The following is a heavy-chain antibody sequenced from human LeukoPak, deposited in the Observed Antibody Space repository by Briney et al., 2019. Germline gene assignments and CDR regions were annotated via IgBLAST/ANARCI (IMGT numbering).Heavy chain of an antibody. CDR3: AREAGLLWFGEPHPYYMDV. Sequence: GGSLRLSCAASGFTFSSYSMNWVRQAPGKGLEWVSSISSSSSYVYYAGSVKGRFTISRDNAKNSLYLQMNSLRDEDTAVYYCAREAGLLWFGEPHPYYMDVWGKGTTVTVSS. CDR1: GFTFSSYS. V-gene: IGHV3-21*01. CDR2: ISSSSSYV. J-gene: IGHJ6*03. D-gene: IGHD3-10*01.